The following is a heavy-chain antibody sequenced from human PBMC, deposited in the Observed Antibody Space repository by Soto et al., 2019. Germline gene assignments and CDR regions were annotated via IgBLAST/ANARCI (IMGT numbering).Heavy chain of an antibody. D-gene: IGHD4-17*01. Sequence: GGSLRLSCAASGFTFSSYGMHWVRQAPGKGLEWVAVIWYDGSNKYYADSVKGRFTISRDNSKNTLYLQMNSLRAEDTAVYYCASLDDYGDYEDYWGQGTLVTVSS. J-gene: IGHJ4*02. CDR1: GFTFSSYG. CDR3: ASLDDYGDYEDY. V-gene: IGHV3-33*01. CDR2: IWYDGSNK.